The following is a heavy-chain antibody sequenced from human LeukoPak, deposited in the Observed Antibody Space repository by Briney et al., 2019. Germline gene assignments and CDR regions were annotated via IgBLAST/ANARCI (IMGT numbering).Heavy chain of an antibody. V-gene: IGHV3-7*01. CDR1: GLTFSSYW. J-gene: IGHJ4*02. CDR2: IKQDGSEK. D-gene: IGHD5-18*01. Sequence: GGSLRLSCALSGLTFSSYWVSWVRQAPGKGLEWVAYIKQDGSEKYYVDSVKGRFNISRDNSKNTLYLQMNSLRAEDTALYYCAKVLGFADTAMVYDYWGQGTLVTVSS. CDR3: AKVLGFADTAMVYDY.